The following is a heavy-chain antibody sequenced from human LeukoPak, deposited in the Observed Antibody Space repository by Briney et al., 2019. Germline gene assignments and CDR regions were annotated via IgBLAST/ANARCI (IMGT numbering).Heavy chain of an antibody. J-gene: IGHJ3*02. CDR2: VDHNGTT. CDR1: GGSLRSDY. V-gene: IGHV4-34*01. CDR3: ARRPRGGYWYAFDI. D-gene: IGHD2-15*01. Sequence: PSETLSLTCGVSGGSLRSDYWSYIRQPPGKGLEWVGEVDHNGTTNYNPTLKSRLIISVDTSKNHFSLNLTSVTAADTAVYYCARRPRGGYWYAFDIWGQGTMDTVSS.